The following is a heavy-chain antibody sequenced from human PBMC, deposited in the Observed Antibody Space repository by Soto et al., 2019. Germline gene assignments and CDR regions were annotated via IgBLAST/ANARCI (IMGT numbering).Heavy chain of an antibody. Sequence: QVQLVQSGAEVKKPGSSVKVSCKASGGSFMSQAISWVRQAPGQGPEWMGGIIPLSGTVTYTERFQGRLTLTAEKPTKTAYMELSSLRSEDTAVYYCARGGYESYAGFFGMDVWGQGTTVTVS. CDR2: IIPLSGTV. D-gene: IGHD3-16*01. CDR3: ARGGYESYAGFFGMDV. CDR1: GGSFMSQA. J-gene: IGHJ6*02. V-gene: IGHV1-69*06.